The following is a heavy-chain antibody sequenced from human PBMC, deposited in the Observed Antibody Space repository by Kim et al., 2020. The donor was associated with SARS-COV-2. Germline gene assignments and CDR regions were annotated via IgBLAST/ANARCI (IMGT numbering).Heavy chain of an antibody. CDR1: GFTFDDYA. CDR3: AKDLGRYFDWGAFDI. D-gene: IGHD3-9*01. CDR2: ISWNSGSI. J-gene: IGHJ3*02. Sequence: GGSLRLSCAASGFTFDDYAMHWVRQAPGKGLEWVSGISWNSGSIGYADSVKGRFTISRDNAKNSLYLQMNSLRAEDTALYYCAKDLGRYFDWGAFDIWGQGTMVTVSS. V-gene: IGHV3-9*01.